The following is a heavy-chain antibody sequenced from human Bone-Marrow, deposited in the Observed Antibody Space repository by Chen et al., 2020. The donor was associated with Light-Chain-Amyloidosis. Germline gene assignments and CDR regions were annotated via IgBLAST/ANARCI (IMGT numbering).Heavy chain of an antibody. CDR3: AGRRDRYNFDD. CDR2: IYPDDSDA. Sequence: EVQLEQSGPEVKKPGESLKISCKGSGYTFPNYWIGWVRQMPGKGLEWMGVIYPDDSDARYSPSFEGQVTISADKSITTAYLQWRSLRASDTAVYYCAGRRDRYNFDDWGQGTLVTVSS. CDR1: GYTFPNYW. J-gene: IGHJ4*02. V-gene: IGHV5-51*01. D-gene: IGHD1-26*01.